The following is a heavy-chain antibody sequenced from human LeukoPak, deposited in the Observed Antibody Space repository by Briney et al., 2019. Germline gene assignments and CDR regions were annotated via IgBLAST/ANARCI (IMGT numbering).Heavy chain of an antibody. CDR2: IYTSGST. V-gene: IGHV4-4*07. CDR1: GGSISSYF. CDR3: ARKRKGAYDFDY. J-gene: IGHJ4*02. D-gene: IGHD3-16*01. Sequence: PSETLSLTCTVSGGSISSYFWSWIRQPPGKGLEWIGRIYTSGSTNYNPTLQSRVTMSVDTSNNQFSLKLSSVTAADTDVYYCARKRKGAYDFDYWGQGTLVTVSS.